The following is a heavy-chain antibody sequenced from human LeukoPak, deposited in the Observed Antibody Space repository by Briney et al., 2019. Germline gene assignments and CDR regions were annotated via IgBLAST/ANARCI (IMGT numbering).Heavy chain of an antibody. CDR3: ARGRRDGYNIDGAFDI. CDR1: GGTFSSYA. V-gene: IGHV1-69*13. Sequence: GASVKVSCKASGGTFSSYAISWVRQAPGQGLEWMGGIIPIFGTANYAQKFQGRVTITADESTSTAYTELSSLRSEDTAVYYCARGRRDGYNIDGAFDIWGQGTMVTVSS. J-gene: IGHJ3*02. D-gene: IGHD5-24*01. CDR2: IIPIFGTA.